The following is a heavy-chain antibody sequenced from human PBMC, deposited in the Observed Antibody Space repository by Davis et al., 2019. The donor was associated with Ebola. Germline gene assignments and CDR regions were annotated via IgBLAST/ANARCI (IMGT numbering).Heavy chain of an antibody. CDR1: GYNFTRFW. Sequence: KVSCKGSGYNFTRFWIGWVRQMPGKGLEWMGIIYPGDSDTRYSPSFQGHVTISADKSISTAYLQWSSLKASDTAMYYCARPSYYYYGMDVWGQGTTVTVSS. V-gene: IGHV5-51*01. J-gene: IGHJ6*02. CDR3: ARPSYYYYGMDV. CDR2: IYPGDSDT.